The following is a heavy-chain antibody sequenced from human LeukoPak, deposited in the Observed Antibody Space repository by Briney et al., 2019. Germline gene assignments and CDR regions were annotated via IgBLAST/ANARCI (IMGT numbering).Heavy chain of an antibody. CDR1: GYSFTSYW. CDR2: IYPGDSDT. J-gene: IGHJ3*02. CDR3: ARQWRRTGTTGKGAFDI. V-gene: IGHV5-51*01. Sequence: GESLKISCKGSGYSFTSYWIGWVRQMPGKGLEWMGTIYPGDSDTRYSPSFQGQVTISADKSISTAYLQWSSLKASDTAMYYCARQWRRTGTTGKGAFDIWGQGTMVTVSS. D-gene: IGHD1-1*01.